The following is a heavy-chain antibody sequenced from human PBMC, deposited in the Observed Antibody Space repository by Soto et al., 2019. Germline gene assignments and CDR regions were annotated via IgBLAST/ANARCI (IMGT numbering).Heavy chain of an antibody. Sequence: GSLRLSCAASGFTFSSYSMNWVRRAPGRGLEWVAAISSSSSYIYHADSVQRRFTNPRDNAKHSLYLQMNSLRAEDTAVYYCARDISRNDYWGQGPLATVSS. V-gene: IGHV3-21*01. CDR2: ISSSSSYI. J-gene: IGHJ4*02. D-gene: IGHD6-13*01. CDR3: ARDISRNDY. CDR1: GFTFSSYS.